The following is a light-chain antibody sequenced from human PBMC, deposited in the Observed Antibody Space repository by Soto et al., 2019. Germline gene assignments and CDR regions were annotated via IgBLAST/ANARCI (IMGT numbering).Light chain of an antibody. V-gene: IGKV2-28*01. CDR3: MQALQTSIT. CDR1: QSLLHSKGYNY. CDR2: LGS. Sequence: DIVMTQSPLSLPVTPGEPASISCRSSQSLLHSKGYNYLDWYLQKPGHSPQLLIYLGSNRSSGGPDRFSGSGSGTDFTLKISRVEAEDVGVYYCMQALQTSITFGQGTRLEIK. J-gene: IGKJ5*01.